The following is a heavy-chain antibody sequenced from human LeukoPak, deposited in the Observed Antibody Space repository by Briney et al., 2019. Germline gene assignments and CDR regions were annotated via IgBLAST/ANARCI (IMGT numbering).Heavy chain of an antibody. CDR2: INHSGST. CDR3: ARARTYYYDSSGYYLFDH. CDR1: GGSFSGYY. Sequence: SETLSLTCAVYGGSFSGYYWSWIRQPPGKGLEWIGEINHSGSTNYNPSLKSRVTISVDTSKNQFSLKLSSVTAVDTAVYYCARARTYYYDSSGYYLFDHWGQGTLVTVSS. J-gene: IGHJ4*02. V-gene: IGHV4-34*01. D-gene: IGHD3-22*01.